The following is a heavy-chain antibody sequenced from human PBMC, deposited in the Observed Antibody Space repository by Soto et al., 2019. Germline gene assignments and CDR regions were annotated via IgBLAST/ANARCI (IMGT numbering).Heavy chain of an antibody. CDR3: AKVPQWVLRYHDWFFDY. D-gene: IGHD3-9*01. J-gene: IGHJ4*02. V-gene: IGHV3-23*01. Sequence: EVQLLECGGGLVQPGGSLRLSCAVSGFSFSNSAMTWVRQAPGKGLEWVSGISGSGDITYNTDSVKGRFAISRDTSKNVVYLQMRSLRAEDTAVYYCAKVPQWVLRYHDWFFDYWGQGTLVTVSS. CDR2: ISGSGDIT. CDR1: GFSFSNSA.